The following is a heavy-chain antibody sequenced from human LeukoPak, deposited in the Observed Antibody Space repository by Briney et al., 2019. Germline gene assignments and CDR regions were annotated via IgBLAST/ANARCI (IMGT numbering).Heavy chain of an antibody. CDR1: GFTFSSYS. Sequence: GGSLRHSCAASGFTFSSYSMNWVRQAPGKGLEWVSSISSSSSYIYYADSVKGRFTISRDNAKNSLYLQMNSLRAEDTAVYYCARDNWSKYYFDYWGQGTLVTVSS. D-gene: IGHD1/OR15-1a*01. CDR3: ARDNWSKYYFDY. J-gene: IGHJ4*02. V-gene: IGHV3-21*01. CDR2: ISSSSSYI.